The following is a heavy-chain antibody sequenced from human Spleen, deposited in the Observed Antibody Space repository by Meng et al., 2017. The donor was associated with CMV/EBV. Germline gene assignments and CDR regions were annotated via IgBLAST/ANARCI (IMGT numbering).Heavy chain of an antibody. CDR1: GDSISSYY. D-gene: IGHD6-13*01. V-gene: IGHV4-59*01. CDR2: IYYSGRT. J-gene: IGHJ4*02. Sequence: SETLSLTCSVSGDSISSYYWNWIRQSPGKGLQWIGSIYYSGRTAYNPSLKSRVTISVDTSKNYFSLKLTSVTAADTAVYFCANYLGGIFDYWGLGTLVTVSS. CDR3: ANYLGGIFDY.